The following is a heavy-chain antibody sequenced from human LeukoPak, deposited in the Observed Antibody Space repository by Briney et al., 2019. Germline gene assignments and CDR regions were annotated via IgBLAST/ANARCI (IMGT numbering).Heavy chain of an antibody. D-gene: IGHD4-11*01. CDR3: ARDLFSPILYSNYDTGPVNWFDP. J-gene: IGHJ5*02. CDR1: GYTFTSYG. Sequence: GASVKVSCKASGYTFTSYGISWVRQAPGQGLEWMGWISAYNGNTNYAQKLQGRVTMTTDTSTSTAYMELRSLRSDDTAVYYCARDLFSPILYSNYDTGPVNWFDPWGQGTLVTVSS. CDR2: ISAYNGNT. V-gene: IGHV1-18*01.